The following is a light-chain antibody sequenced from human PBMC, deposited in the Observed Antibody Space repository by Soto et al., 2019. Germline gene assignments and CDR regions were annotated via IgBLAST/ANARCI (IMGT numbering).Light chain of an antibody. CDR2: DVS. V-gene: IGLV2-14*03. CDR3: NSYTSSSTHV. J-gene: IGLJ1*01. Sequence: QSVLTQPASVSGSPGQSITISCTGTSSDVGAYTFVSWYQQHPDKVPKLMIFDVSRRPSGVSDRFSGSKSGNTASLTISGLQPEDEADYYCNSYTSSSTHVFGSGTKLTVL. CDR1: SSDVGAYTF.